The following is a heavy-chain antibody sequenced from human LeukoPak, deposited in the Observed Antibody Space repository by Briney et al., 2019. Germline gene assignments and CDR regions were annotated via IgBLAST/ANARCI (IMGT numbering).Heavy chain of an antibody. Sequence: TLSLTCAISGDSVSSNSAAWSWIRQSPSRGLEWLGRTYYRSKWYNDYAISVKSRITINPDTSKNQFSLHLNSVTPGDTAVYYCARGTATASYPINWFDPWGQGILVTVSS. CDR2: TYYRSKWYN. CDR1: GDSVSSNSAA. D-gene: IGHD1-14*01. V-gene: IGHV6-1*01. CDR3: ARGTATASYPINWFDP. J-gene: IGHJ5*02.